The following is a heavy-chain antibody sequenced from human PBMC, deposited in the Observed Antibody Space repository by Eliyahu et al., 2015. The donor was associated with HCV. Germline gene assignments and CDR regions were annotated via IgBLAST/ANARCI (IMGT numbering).Heavy chain of an antibody. CDR1: GGSISSSSYY. CDR2: IYYSGST. V-gene: IGHV4-39*01. Sequence: QLQLQESGPGLVKPSETLSLTCTVSGGSISSSSYYWGWIRQPPGKGLEWIGSIYYSGSTYYNPSLKSRVTXSVDTSKNQFSLKLSSVTAADTAVYYCARHPIITNYYGSGSYSGIIDYWGQGTLVTVSS. CDR3: ARHPIITNYYGSGSYSGIIDY. J-gene: IGHJ4*02. D-gene: IGHD3-10*01.